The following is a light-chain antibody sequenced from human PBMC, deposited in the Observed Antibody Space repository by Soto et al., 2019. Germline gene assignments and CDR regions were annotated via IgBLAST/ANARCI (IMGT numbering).Light chain of an antibody. V-gene: IGKV1-5*03. CDR3: QQVNSFPST. CDR2: KAS. CDR1: QTISSW. J-gene: IGKJ5*01. Sequence: DFQITQSPSTLSGSVGDRVTITGRASQTISSWLAWYQQKPGKAPKLLIYKASTLKSGVPSRFSGSGSGTEFTLTISSLQPEDFATYYCQQVNSFPSTFGQGTRLEIK.